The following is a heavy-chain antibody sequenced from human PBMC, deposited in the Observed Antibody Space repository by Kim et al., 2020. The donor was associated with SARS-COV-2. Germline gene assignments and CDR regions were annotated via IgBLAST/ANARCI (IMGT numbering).Heavy chain of an antibody. Sequence: YADSVKGRFTISRDNSKNTLYLQMNSLRPEDTAVYYCARSSSGWNPSFDYWGQGTLVTVSS. CDR3: ARSSSGWNPSFDY. V-gene: IGHV3-30*01. J-gene: IGHJ4*02. D-gene: IGHD6-19*01.